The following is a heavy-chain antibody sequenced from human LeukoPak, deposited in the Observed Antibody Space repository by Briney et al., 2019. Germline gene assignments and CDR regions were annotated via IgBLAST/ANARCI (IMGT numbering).Heavy chain of an antibody. J-gene: IGHJ4*02. D-gene: IGHD1-26*01. CDR1: GFTFTSHW. CDR3: IRVQVGATGFDY. Sequence: GGSLRLSCAASGFTFTSHWMHWVRQAPGKGLVWVSRINTDGKTINYADSVKGRFTISRDDAKNTLYLQMNSLRGEDTAVYYCIRVQVGATGFDYWGQGTLVTVSS. CDR2: INTDGKTI. V-gene: IGHV3-74*01.